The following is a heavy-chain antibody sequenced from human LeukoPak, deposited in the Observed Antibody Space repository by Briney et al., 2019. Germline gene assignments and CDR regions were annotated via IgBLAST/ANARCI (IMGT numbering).Heavy chain of an antibody. CDR1: GFRFSDYY. CDR3: ARDQFLDS. CDR2: ISRGGNSK. V-gene: IGHV3-11*01. Sequence: GGSLRLSCAASGFRFSDYYMSWIRQAPGKGLEWVSSISRGGNSKYSADSVKGRFTISRDNAKNSLDLQLDSLRPEDTAVYYCARDQFLDSWGQGTLVTVSS. J-gene: IGHJ4*02.